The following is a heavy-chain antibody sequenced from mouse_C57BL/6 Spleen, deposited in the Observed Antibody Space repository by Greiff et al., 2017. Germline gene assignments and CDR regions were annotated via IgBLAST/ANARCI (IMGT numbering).Heavy chain of an antibody. D-gene: IGHD1-1*01. CDR1: GYTFPSYW. Sequence: QVQLQQPGAELVRPGSSVKLSCKASGYTFPSYWMDWVKQRPGQGLEWIGNIYPSDSETHYNQKCKDKATLTVDKSSSTAYMQLSSLTSEDSAVYYCVYYYYGSPCAYWGQGTLVTVSA. CDR2: IYPSDSET. V-gene: IGHV1-61*01. CDR3: VYYYYGSPCAY. J-gene: IGHJ3*01.